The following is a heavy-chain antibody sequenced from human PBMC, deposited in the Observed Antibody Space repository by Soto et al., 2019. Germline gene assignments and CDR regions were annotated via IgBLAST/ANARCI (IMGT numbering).Heavy chain of an antibody. CDR3: AREAVYSSGWYEDDAFDI. J-gene: IGHJ3*02. V-gene: IGHV3-7*01. Sequence: PGGSLRLSCAASGFTFSSYWMSWVRQAPGKGLEWVANIKQDGSEKYYVDSVKGRFTISRDNAKNSLYLQMNSLRAEDTAVYYCAREAVYSSGWYEDDAFDIWGQGTMVTVSS. CDR1: GFTFSSYW. CDR2: IKQDGSEK. D-gene: IGHD6-19*01.